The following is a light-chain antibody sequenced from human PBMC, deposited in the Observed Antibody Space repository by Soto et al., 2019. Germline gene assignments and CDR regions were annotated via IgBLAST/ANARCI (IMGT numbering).Light chain of an antibody. CDR3: CSFAGTSTWV. V-gene: IGLV2-11*01. Sequence: QSALTQPRSVSGSPGQSVTISCTGTSSDIGSYNYVSWYQQHPGKAPKLMIFDVGERPSGVPDRFSASKSGSTASLTISGLQAEDEADYYCCSFAGTSTWVFGGGTKLTVL. J-gene: IGLJ3*02. CDR2: DVG. CDR1: SSDIGSYNY.